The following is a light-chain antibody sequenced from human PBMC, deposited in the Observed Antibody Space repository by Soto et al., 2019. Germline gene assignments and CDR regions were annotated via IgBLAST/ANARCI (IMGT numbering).Light chain of an antibody. V-gene: IGKV3-20*01. CDR2: RAS. CDR1: QSVSSSN. CDR3: QLYGSSPLT. Sequence: EIVRTQDPVTLSLSPGERATLSGGVSQSVSSSNLAWYQQKPGQAPKVLIYRASIRATGIPDRFTGSGSGTDFTLTISRLDPEAFAVYYCQLYGSSPLTFGGGTKV. J-gene: IGKJ4*01.